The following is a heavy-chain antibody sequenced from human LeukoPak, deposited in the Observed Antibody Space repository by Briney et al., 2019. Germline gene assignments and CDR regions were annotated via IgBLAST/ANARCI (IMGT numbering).Heavy chain of an antibody. J-gene: IGHJ4*02. Sequence: SETLSLTCAVYGGSFSGYYWSWIRQPPGKGLEWIGEINHSGSTNYNPSLKSRVTISVDTPKNQFSLKLSSVTAADTAVYYCARGPEWELLDWGQGTLVTVSS. D-gene: IGHD1-26*01. CDR3: ARGPEWELLD. V-gene: IGHV4-34*01. CDR2: INHSGST. CDR1: GGSFSGYY.